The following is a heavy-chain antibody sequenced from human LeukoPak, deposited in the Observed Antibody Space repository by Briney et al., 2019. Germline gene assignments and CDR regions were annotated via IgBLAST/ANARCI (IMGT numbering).Heavy chain of an antibody. J-gene: IGHJ4*02. Sequence: ASVKVSCKASGYTFTSYAMNWVRQAPGQGLEWMGWINTNTGNPTYAQGFTGRFVFSLDTSVSTAYLQISSLKPEDTSVYYCARAGYCSAAGCRLWAYWGQGTLVTVSS. D-gene: IGHD2-15*01. CDR3: ARAGYCSAAGCRLWAY. V-gene: IGHV7-4-1*02. CDR2: INTNTGNP. CDR1: GYTFTSYA.